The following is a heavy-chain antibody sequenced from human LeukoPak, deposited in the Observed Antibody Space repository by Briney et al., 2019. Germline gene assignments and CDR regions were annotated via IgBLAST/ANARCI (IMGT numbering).Heavy chain of an antibody. Sequence: PGGSLRLSCAASGFTFSSYSMTWVRQAPGKGLEWVSSITTSSNYIDYADSVKGRFTISRDNAKNSLYLQMNSLRAEDTAVYYCARDLNFWSSYSTRGFDYWGRGTLVTVSS. V-gene: IGHV3-21*01. CDR1: GFTFSSYS. J-gene: IGHJ4*01. CDR2: ITTSSNYI. D-gene: IGHD3-3*01. CDR3: ARDLNFWSSYSTRGFDY.